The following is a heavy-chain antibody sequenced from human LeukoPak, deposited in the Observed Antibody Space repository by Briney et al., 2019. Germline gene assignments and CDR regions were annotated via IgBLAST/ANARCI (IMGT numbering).Heavy chain of an antibody. J-gene: IGHJ5*02. D-gene: IGHD2-2*02. CDR3: VRDGEGAAISVNYWFDP. V-gene: IGHV1-8*01. CDR1: GFTFTSYI. Sequence: ASVKVSCKASGFTFTSYIINWVRQASGQGLEWMGWRNPNNGNTGYAQKFQGRVTMTRDTSISTAYMELRGLRSEDTAVYYCVRDGEGAAISVNYWFDPWGQGTLVTVSS. CDR2: RNPNNGNT.